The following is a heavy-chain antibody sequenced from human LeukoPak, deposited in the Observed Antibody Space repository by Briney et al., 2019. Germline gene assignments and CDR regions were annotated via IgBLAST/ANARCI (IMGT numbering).Heavy chain of an antibody. CDR3: ARDSLIQYGSGSYWGFDY. CDR1: GFTFSSYA. J-gene: IGHJ4*02. V-gene: IGHV3-23*01. CDR2: ISGSGGST. D-gene: IGHD3-10*01. Sequence: PGGSLRLSCAASGFTFSSYAMSWVRQAPGKGLEWVSAISGSGGSTYYADSVKGRFTISRDNSKNTLYLQMNNLRAEDTAVYYCARDSLIQYGSGSYWGFDYWGQGILVTVSS.